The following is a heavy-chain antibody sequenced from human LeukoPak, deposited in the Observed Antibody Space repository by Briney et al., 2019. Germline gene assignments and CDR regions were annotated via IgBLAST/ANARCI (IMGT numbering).Heavy chain of an antibody. CDR1: GFTFSSNY. D-gene: IGHD1-26*01. Sequence: TGGSLRLSCAASGFTFSSNYMSWVRQAPGKGLEWVSVIYSGGSTYYADSVKGRFTISRDNSKNTLYLQMNSLRAEDTAVYYCAKNGPSLGATFNYFDYWGQGTLVTVSS. CDR3: AKNGPSLGATFNYFDY. V-gene: IGHV3-66*01. J-gene: IGHJ4*02. CDR2: IYSGGST.